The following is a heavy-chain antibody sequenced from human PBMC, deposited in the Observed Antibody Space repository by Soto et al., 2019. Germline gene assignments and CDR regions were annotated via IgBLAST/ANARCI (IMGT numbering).Heavy chain of an antibody. Sequence: SETLSLTCTVSGGSISSYYWSWIRQPPGKGLEWIGYIYYSGSTNYNPSLKSRVTISVDTSKNQFSLKLSSVTAADTAVYYCARGVRYSSSWPYGMDVWGQGTTVTVSS. CDR1: GGSISSYY. J-gene: IGHJ6*02. D-gene: IGHD6-13*01. CDR3: ARGVRYSSSWPYGMDV. V-gene: IGHV4-59*01. CDR2: IYYSGST.